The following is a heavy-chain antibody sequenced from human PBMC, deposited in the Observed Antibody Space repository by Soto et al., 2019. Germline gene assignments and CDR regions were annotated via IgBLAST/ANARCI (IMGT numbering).Heavy chain of an antibody. CDR3: TRAYSSGWWYFDL. Sequence: VQLVESGGGLVQPGRSLRLSCTASGFTFGDYAMSWFRQGPGKGLEWVGFIRSKAYGGTTEYAASVKGRFTISRDDSKSIAYLQMNSLKTEDTAVYYCTRAYSSGWWYFDLWGRGTLVTVSS. D-gene: IGHD6-19*01. J-gene: IGHJ2*01. V-gene: IGHV3-49*03. CDR2: IRSKAYGGTT. CDR1: GFTFGDYA.